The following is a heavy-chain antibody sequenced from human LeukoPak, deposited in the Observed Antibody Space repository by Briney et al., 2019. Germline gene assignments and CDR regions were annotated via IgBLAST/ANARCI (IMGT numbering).Heavy chain of an antibody. V-gene: IGHV3-53*01. Sequence: GGSLRLSCAVSGFSVRTNFMSWVRQAPGKGLEWVSVIYTGGGTDHADSVKGRFTISRDNSKNTLSLQMNSLRADDTAIYYCTRSGYRHPYHFESWGQGTLVIVSS. D-gene: IGHD3-22*01. J-gene: IGHJ4*02. CDR2: IYTGGGT. CDR1: GFSVRTNF. CDR3: TRSGYRHPYHFES.